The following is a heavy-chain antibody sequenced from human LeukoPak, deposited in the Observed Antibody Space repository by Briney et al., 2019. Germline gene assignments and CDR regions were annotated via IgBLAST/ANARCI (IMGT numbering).Heavy chain of an antibody. CDR3: TRAAGAFDF. CDR2: TYYRSKWFN. Sequence: SQTLSLTCAISGDSVSSNSASWPWIRQSPSRGLEWLGRTYYRSKWFNDYAVSVRSRLTIDSDTSKNQFSLQLNSVTPEDTAVYYCTRAAGAFDFWGQGTLVSVSS. J-gene: IGHJ4*02. CDR1: GDSVSSNSAS. V-gene: IGHV6-1*01. D-gene: IGHD6-13*01.